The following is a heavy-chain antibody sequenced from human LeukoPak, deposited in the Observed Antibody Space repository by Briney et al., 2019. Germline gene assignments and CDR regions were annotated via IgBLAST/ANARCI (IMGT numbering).Heavy chain of an antibody. Sequence: GASLRLSCAASGFTFSSYAMSWVRQAPGKVLEWVSAISGSGGSTYYADSVKGRFTISRDNSKNTLYLQMNSLRAEDTAVYYCAKGGYYDILTGSGLDYWGQGTLVTVSS. CDR2: ISGSGGST. D-gene: IGHD3-9*01. CDR1: GFTFSSYA. CDR3: AKGGYYDILTGSGLDY. V-gene: IGHV3-23*01. J-gene: IGHJ4*02.